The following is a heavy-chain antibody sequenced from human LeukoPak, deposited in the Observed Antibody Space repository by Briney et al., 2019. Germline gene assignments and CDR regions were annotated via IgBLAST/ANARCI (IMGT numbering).Heavy chain of an antibody. CDR2: ISGSGGST. Sequence: GGSLKLSCAASGFTFSTYAMTWVRQAPGKGLEWVSAISGSGGSTYYADSVKGRFTISRDDAKSSLYLQMNSLRAEDTAVYYCARRNAMDVWGQGTTVIVFS. CDR1: GFTFSTYA. J-gene: IGHJ6*02. V-gene: IGHV3-23*01. CDR3: ARRNAMDV.